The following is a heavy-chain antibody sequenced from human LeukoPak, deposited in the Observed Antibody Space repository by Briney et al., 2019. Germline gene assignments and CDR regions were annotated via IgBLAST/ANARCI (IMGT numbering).Heavy chain of an antibody. V-gene: IGHV3-7*03. CDR1: GFSLSAFW. Sequence: PGGSLRLSCAASGFSLSAFWMSWVRQAPGKGLEWVANIKRDGSEKYYVDSVKGRFTISRDNAKNSLYLQMNSLRAEDTALYYCAKDMGWGDGYRVFQHWGQGALVTVSS. J-gene: IGHJ1*01. D-gene: IGHD5-24*01. CDR3: AKDMGWGDGYRVFQH. CDR2: IKRDGSEK.